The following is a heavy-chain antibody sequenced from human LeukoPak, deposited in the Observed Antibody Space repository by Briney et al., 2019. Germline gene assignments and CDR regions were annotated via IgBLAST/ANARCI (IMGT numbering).Heavy chain of an antibody. D-gene: IGHD7-27*01. CDR3: ATLWGGLGDI. V-gene: IGHV3-53*01. Sequence: PGGSQRLSCAASGFTVSRHYMSWFRQAPGKGLEWVSAIYTDGRTFYADAAKGRFTISGDNPKNTLYLQMNSLRDEDTAMYYCATLWGGLGDIWGQGKVVTVSS. J-gene: IGHJ3*02. CDR1: GFTVSRHY. CDR2: IYTDGRT.